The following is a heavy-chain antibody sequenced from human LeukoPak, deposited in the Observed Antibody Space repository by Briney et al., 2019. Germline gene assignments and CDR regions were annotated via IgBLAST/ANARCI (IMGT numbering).Heavy chain of an antibody. V-gene: IGHV3-48*03. CDR1: GFTFSSYE. J-gene: IGHJ4*02. D-gene: IGHD1-14*01. CDR2: ISSSGSTI. Sequence: PGGSLRLSCAASGFTFSSYEMNWVRQAPGKELEWVSYISSSGSTIYYADSVKGRFTISRDNAKNSLYLQMNSLRAEDTAVYYCARDNPLYYFDYWGQGTLVIVSS. CDR3: ARDNPLYYFDY.